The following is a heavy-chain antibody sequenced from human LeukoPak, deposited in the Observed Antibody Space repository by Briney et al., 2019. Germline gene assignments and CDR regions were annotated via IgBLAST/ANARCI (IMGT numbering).Heavy chain of an antibody. CDR2: INAGNCKA. Sequence: ASVKVSCKASGYIFTNYAIHWVRQAPGQRLEWMGWINAGNCKANYSQKFRGRVTLIRDTSASTAYMELSSLRSADTAVYYCARGYYDLLTGHVVTYYFDYWGQGTLVTVSS. J-gene: IGHJ4*02. CDR3: ARGYYDLLTGHVVTYYFDY. D-gene: IGHD3-9*01. V-gene: IGHV1-3*01. CDR1: GYIFTNYA.